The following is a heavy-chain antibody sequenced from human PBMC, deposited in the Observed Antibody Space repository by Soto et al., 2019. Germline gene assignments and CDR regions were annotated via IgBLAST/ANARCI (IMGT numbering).Heavy chain of an antibody. J-gene: IGHJ5*02. D-gene: IGHD2-15*01. Sequence: PSETLPVTCTVSGGTIRRYYWIWIRQPPGKGLEWIGHIYYSGSTHYNPSLKSRVTISVDTSRNQLSLNLSSVTAADTAVYYCARVWDCSGGSCKSWWFDPWGQGTLVTVS. CDR3: ARVWDCSGGSCKSWWFDP. V-gene: IGHV4-59*01. CDR1: GGTIRRYY. CDR2: IYYSGST.